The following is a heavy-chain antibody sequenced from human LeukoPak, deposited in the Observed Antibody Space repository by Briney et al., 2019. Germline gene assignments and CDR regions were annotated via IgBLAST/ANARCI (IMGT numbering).Heavy chain of an antibody. J-gene: IGHJ3*02. V-gene: IGHV4-39*01. Sequence: RSSETLSLTCTVSGGSISSSSYYWGWIRQPPGKGLEWIGSIYYSGSTYYNPSLKSRVTISVDTSKNQFSLKLSSVTAADTAVYYCASLSGYSYEGLGAFDIWGQGTMVTVSS. CDR1: GGSISSSSYY. CDR3: ASLSGYSYEGLGAFDI. CDR2: IYYSGST. D-gene: IGHD5-18*01.